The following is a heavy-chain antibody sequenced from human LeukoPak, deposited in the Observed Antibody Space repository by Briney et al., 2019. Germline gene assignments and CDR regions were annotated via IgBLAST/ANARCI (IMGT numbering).Heavy chain of an antibody. CDR3: ARDSCRGSSTSCWFDP. J-gene: IGHJ5*02. CDR2: MSYDGSNK. D-gene: IGHD2-2*01. Sequence: GRSLRLSCAASGFTFSSYAMHWVRQAPGKGLEWVAVMSYDGSNKYYADSVKGRFTISRDNSKNTLYLQMNSLRAEDTAVYYCARDSCRGSSTSCWFDPWGQGTLVTVSS. V-gene: IGHV3-30-3*01. CDR1: GFTFSSYA.